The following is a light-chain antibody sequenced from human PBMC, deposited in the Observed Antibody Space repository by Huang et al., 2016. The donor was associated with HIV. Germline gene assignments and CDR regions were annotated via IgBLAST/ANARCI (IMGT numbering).Light chain of an antibody. Sequence: DIVMTQSPDSLAVSLGERATINCKSSQSVLYSSNNKNYLAWYQQKPGQPPKLLIYWASTRESGVPDRCSGSGSGTDFTLTISSLQAEDGAVYYCQQYYSSPWSFGQGTEVEIK. V-gene: IGKV4-1*01. CDR2: WAS. CDR1: QSVLYSSNNKNY. CDR3: QQYYSSPWS. J-gene: IGKJ1*01.